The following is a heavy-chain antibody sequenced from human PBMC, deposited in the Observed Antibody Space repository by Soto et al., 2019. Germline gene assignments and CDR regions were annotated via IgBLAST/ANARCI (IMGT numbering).Heavy chain of an antibody. CDR2: IKSNIHGGTT. D-gene: IGHD3-16*01. Sequence: EVQLVQSGGGFVEPGGSLRLSCAASGFTFNIAWMNWVRQAPGKGLEWVGLIKSNIHGGTTDYAAPVKGRFTISRDDSKDTLYLQMNSLKSEDTAVYYCATDRVDLRPYYGGQGALVTVSS. CDR1: GFTFNIAW. V-gene: IGHV3-15*07. J-gene: IGHJ4*02. CDR3: ATDRVDLRPYY.